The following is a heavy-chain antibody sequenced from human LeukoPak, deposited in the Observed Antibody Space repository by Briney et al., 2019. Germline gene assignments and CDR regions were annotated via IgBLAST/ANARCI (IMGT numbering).Heavy chain of an antibody. D-gene: IGHD5-12*01. J-gene: IGHJ5*02. CDR1: GYTFTDYY. V-gene: IGHV1-2*02. Sequence: GASVTVSCKASGYTFTDYYMHWVRQAPGQGLEWVGWINPNSGGTNYAQKFQGRVTMTRDTSISTAYMELSRLRSDDTAVYYCARHASGYDYENNWFDPWGQGTLVTVSS. CDR3: ARHASGYDYENNWFDP. CDR2: INPNSGGT.